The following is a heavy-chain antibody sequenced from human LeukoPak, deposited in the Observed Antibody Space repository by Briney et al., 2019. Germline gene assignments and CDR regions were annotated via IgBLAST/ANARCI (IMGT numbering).Heavy chain of an antibody. J-gene: IGHJ4*02. D-gene: IGHD3-9*01. CDR1: GGTFSSYA. V-gene: IGHV1-69*06. CDR3: ARSTERVLRYFDWYFDY. Sequence: SVKVSCKASGGTFSSYAISWVRQAPGQGLEWMGGIIPIFGTANYAQKFQGRVTITADKSTSTAYMELSSLRSEDTAVYYCARSTERVLRYFDWYFDYWGQGTLVTVS. CDR2: IIPIFGTA.